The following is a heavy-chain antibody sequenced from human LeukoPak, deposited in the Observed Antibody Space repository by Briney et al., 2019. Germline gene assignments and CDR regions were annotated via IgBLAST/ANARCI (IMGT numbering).Heavy chain of an antibody. CDR1: GGSFSNDC. CDR3: AGEWIGSGSDY. Sequence: SETLSLTCTVSGGSFSNDCWSWVRQPPGKGLEWIAYVYYAGSAKYNLSLRSRVTISVDTSKNQFSLKLTSVTAADTAVYYCAGEWIGSGSDYWGQGTLVTVSS. J-gene: IGHJ4*02. V-gene: IGHV4-59*12. CDR2: VYYAGSA. D-gene: IGHD3-22*01.